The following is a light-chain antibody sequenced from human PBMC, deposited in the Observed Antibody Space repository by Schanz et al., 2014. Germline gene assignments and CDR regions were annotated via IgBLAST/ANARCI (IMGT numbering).Light chain of an antibody. CDR1: QGISSA. V-gene: IGKV1-13*02. CDR2: DAS. CDR3: QQYNTYSWT. J-gene: IGKJ1*01. Sequence: AIQLTQSPSSLSASVGDRVTIACRASQGISSALAWYQQKPGKAPKLLIYDASSLETGVPLRFSGSGSGTDFTLTISSLQPDDFATYYCQQYNTYSWTFGQGTKVEIK.